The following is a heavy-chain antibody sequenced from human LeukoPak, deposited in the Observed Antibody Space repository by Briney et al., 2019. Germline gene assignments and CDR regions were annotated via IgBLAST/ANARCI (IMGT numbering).Heavy chain of an antibody. D-gene: IGHD5-24*01. CDR3: ARWLHDVSGFDI. V-gene: IGHV6-1*01. Sequence: SQTLSLTCAISGDSVSSNSVAWSWIRQSPSRGLEWLGRTYYRSKWYNDYALSVKSRITINPDTSENQFSLQLNSVIPEDTAVYYCARWLHDVSGFDIWAQGTMVTVSS. J-gene: IGHJ3*02. CDR2: TYYRSKWYN. CDR1: GDSVSSNSVA.